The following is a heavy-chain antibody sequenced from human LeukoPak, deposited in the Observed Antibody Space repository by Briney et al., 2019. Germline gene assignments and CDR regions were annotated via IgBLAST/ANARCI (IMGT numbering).Heavy chain of an antibody. CDR1: GGSISSSSYY. CDR2: IYYSGST. V-gene: IGHV4-39*01. CDR3: ARHGVDTARLGAFEI. J-gene: IGHJ3*02. D-gene: IGHD5-18*01. Sequence: PSETLSLTCTVSGGSISSSSYYWGWIRQPPGKGLDWIGSIYYSGSTYYNPSRKSRVTISVDTSNNQFSLKLSSVTAADTAVYYCARHGVDTARLGAFEIWGQGTLVTVSS.